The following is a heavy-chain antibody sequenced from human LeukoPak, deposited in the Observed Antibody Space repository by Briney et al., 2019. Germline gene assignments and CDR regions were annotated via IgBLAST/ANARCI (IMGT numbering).Heavy chain of an antibody. V-gene: IGHV3-74*01. J-gene: IGHJ4*02. CDR2: IHGDGGDT. D-gene: IGHD3-22*01. CDR1: GFTFRSYL. CDR3: ARRMYYDTAGSPFDL. Sequence: GGSLRLSCAASGFTFRSYLMSWIRQSPGKELLCVSRIHGDGGDTSYADSVKGRFTISRDKAKNTLYLQMDGLTAEDTAVYYCARRMYYDTAGSPFDLWGQGTLVIVSS.